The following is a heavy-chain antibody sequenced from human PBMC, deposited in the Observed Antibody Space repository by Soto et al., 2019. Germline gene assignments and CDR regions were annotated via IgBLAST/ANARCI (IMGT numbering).Heavy chain of an antibody. CDR1: GFTFSSYG. CDR3: AKASTAAGTDYYGMDV. CDR2: ISYDGSNK. J-gene: IGHJ6*02. Sequence: VQLVESGGGVVQPGRSLRLSCAASGFTFSSYGMHWVRQAPGKGLEWVAVISYDGSNKYYADSVKGRFTISRDNSKNTLYLQMNSLRAEDTAVYYCAKASTAAGTDYYGMDVWGQGTTVTVSS. D-gene: IGHD6-13*01. V-gene: IGHV3-30*18.